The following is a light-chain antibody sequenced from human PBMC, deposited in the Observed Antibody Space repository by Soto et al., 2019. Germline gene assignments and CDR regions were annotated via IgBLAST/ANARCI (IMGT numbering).Light chain of an antibody. CDR1: QSVSSY. CDR2: DAS. J-gene: IGKJ4*01. CDR3: QQRSNWPLT. Sequence: EIVLTQSPATLSLSPGERATLSRRASQSVSSYLAWYQQKPGQAPRLLIYDASNRATGIPARFSGSGSGTGFTLTISSLEPEDFAVYYCQQRSNWPLTFGGGTKVEIK. V-gene: IGKV3-11*01.